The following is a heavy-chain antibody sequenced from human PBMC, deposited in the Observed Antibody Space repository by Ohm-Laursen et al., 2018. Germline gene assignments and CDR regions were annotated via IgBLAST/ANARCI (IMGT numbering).Heavy chain of an antibody. CDR3: AKAGKQWLVRLDY. CDR1: GFTFSSYA. Sequence: SLRLSCAASGFTFSSYAMSWVRQAPGKGLEWVSAISGSGGSTYYADSVKGRFTISRDNSKNTLYLQMNSLRAKDTAVYYCAKAGKQWLVRLDYWGQGTLVTVSS. CDR2: ISGSGGST. D-gene: IGHD6-19*01. V-gene: IGHV3-23*01. J-gene: IGHJ4*02.